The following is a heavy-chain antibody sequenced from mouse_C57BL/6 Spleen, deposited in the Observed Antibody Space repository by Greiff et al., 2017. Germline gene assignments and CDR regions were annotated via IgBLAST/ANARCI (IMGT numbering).Heavy chain of an antibody. CDR1: GFTFSDYG. J-gene: IGHJ4*01. CDR2: ISSGSSTI. CDR3: ARVYDYDFYYAMDY. D-gene: IGHD2-4*01. V-gene: IGHV5-17*01. Sequence: EVQRVESGGGLVKPGGSLKLSCAASGFTFSDYGMHWVRQAPEKGLEWVAYISSGSSTIYYADTVKGRFTISRDNAKNTLFLQMTSLRSEDTAMYYCARVYDYDFYYAMDYWGQGTSVTVSS.